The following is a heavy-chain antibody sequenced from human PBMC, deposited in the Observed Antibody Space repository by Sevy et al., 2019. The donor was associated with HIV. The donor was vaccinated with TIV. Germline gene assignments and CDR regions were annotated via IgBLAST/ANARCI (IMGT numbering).Heavy chain of an antibody. V-gene: IGHV4-59*01. Sequence: SETLSLTCTVSGGSFSSFYWSWIRQPPGKGLEWIGYIYYSGSTNYKPSLESRVSISVDTSKNQFSLNLSSVTAADTAVYYCARAGGAKDYGMDVWGQGTTVTVSS. J-gene: IGHJ6*02. CDR2: IYYSGST. D-gene: IGHD3-10*01. CDR1: GGSFSSFY. CDR3: ARAGGAKDYGMDV.